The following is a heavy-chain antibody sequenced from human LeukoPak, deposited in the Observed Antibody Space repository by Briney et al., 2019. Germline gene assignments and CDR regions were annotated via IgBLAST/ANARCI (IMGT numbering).Heavy chain of an antibody. D-gene: IGHD3-10*01. Sequence: SETLSLTCIVSGGSISSSSYYWGWIRQPPGKGLEWIGSIYYSGSTYYNPSLKSRVTISVDTSKNQFSLKLSSVTAADTAVYYCARGRSRGAFDIWGQGTMVTVSS. CDR2: IYYSGST. J-gene: IGHJ3*02. CDR1: GGSISSSSYY. CDR3: ARGRSRGAFDI. V-gene: IGHV4-39*07.